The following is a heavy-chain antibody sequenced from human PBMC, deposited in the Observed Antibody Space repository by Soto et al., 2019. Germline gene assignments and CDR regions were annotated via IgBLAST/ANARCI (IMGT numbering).Heavy chain of an antibody. CDR2: IIPIFGTA. CDR3: ARAVGNYDFWSGSFHDAFDI. Sequence: QVQLVQSGAEVKKPGSSVKVSCKASGGTFSSYAISWVRQAPGQGLEWMGGIIPIFGTANYAQKFQGRVTITADESTSTAYMEVSSLRSEDTAVYYCARAVGNYDFWSGSFHDAFDIWGQGTMVTVSS. V-gene: IGHV1-69*01. D-gene: IGHD3-3*01. J-gene: IGHJ3*02. CDR1: GGTFSSYA.